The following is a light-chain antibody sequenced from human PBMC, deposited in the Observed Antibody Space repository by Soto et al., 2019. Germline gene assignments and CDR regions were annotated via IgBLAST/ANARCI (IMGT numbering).Light chain of an antibody. Sequence: DIQMTQSPSSLSASVGDRVTITCRASQSISSYLIWYQQKPGKAPQLLIYDASTLQSGVPSRFSGSGSGTEFTLTISSLQPDDSATYYCQQGHNAPRTFGGGTKVEIK. J-gene: IGKJ4*01. CDR1: QSISSY. CDR2: DAS. CDR3: QQGHNAPRT. V-gene: IGKV1-39*01.